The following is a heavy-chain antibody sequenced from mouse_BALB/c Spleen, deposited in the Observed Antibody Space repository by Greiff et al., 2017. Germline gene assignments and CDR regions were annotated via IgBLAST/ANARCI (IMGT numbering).Heavy chain of an antibody. CDR1: GFTFSSSY. CDR2: IYAGTGGT. V-gene: IGHV1-84*02. Sequence: QVQLQQSGAELVKPGASVKLSCKTSGFTFSSSYISWLKQKPGQSLEWIAWIYAGTGGTSYNQKFTGKAQLTVDTSSSTAYMQFSSLTTEDSAISSGERHVPNYDSRSYWYFDDWGEGTTVTVSS. J-gene: IGHJ1*01. D-gene: IGHD2-4*01. CDR3: ERHVPNYDSRSYWYFDD.